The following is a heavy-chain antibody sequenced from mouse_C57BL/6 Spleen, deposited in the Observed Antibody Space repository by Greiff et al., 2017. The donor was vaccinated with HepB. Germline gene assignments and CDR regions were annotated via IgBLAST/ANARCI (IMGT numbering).Heavy chain of an antibody. Sequence: EVMLQQSGPELVKPGASVKMSCKASGYTFTDYNMHWVKQSHGKSLEWIGYINPNNGGTSYNQKFKGKATLTVNKSSSTAYMELRSLTSEDSAVYYCANYGYAWFAYWGQGTLVTVSA. CDR1: GYTFTDYN. D-gene: IGHD2-2*01. CDR2: INPNNGGT. V-gene: IGHV1-22*01. J-gene: IGHJ3*01. CDR3: ANYGYAWFAY.